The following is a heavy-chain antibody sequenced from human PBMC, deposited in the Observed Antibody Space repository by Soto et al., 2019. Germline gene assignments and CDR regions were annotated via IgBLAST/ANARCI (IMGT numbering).Heavy chain of an antibody. D-gene: IGHD3-16*01. CDR1: GGSISSYY. Sequence: QVQLQESGPGLVKPSETLSLTCTVSGGSISSYYWSWIRQPPGKGLEWIGYIYYSGSTNYNPSLKSRVTISVDTSKNQFSLKLSSVTAADTAVYYCARARGHGGIDYWGQGTLVTVSS. V-gene: IGHV4-59*01. CDR2: IYYSGST. CDR3: ARARGHGGIDY. J-gene: IGHJ4*02.